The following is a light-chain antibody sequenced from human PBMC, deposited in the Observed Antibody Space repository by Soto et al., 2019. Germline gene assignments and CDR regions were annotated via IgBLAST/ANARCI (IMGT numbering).Light chain of an antibody. J-gene: IGKJ1*01. CDR3: QQYEGYSRT. CDR1: QSIGTG. CDR2: EAS. Sequence: DIKMTQSPSTLSASVGDRITITCRASQSIGTGLAWYQQRPGIAPKLLIYEASTLQSGVPSRFSGSGSETEFSLTISSLQTDDFATYYFQQYEGYSRTVGQGTNVEIK. V-gene: IGKV1-5*03.